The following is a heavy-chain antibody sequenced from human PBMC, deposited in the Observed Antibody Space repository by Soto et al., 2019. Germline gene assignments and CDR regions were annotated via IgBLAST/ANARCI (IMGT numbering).Heavy chain of an antibody. CDR3: ARDRSGYSDWFDP. Sequence: GASVKVSCKASGYTFTSYAMHWVRQAPGQRLEWMGWINAGNGNTKYSQKFQGRDTITRDTSASTAYKELSSLRSEDTAVYYCARDRSGYSDWFDPWGQGTLVTVSS. CDR2: INAGNGNT. J-gene: IGHJ5*02. D-gene: IGHD3-3*01. V-gene: IGHV1-3*01. CDR1: GYTFTSYA.